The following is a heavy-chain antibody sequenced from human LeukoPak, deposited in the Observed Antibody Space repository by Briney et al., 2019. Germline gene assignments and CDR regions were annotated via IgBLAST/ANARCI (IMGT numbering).Heavy chain of an antibody. V-gene: IGHV3-48*02. D-gene: IGHD2-21*01. J-gene: IGHJ3*02. CDR2: ISRSSTTI. Sequence: GGSLRLSCAASGFTFSSCSMNWVRQALGKGLEWVSYISRSSTTIYYADSVKGRFTISRDNAKNSLYLQMNSLRDEDTAVYYCARDLVVKRYAFDIWGQGTMVTVSS. CDR1: GFTFSSCS. CDR3: ARDLVVKRYAFDI.